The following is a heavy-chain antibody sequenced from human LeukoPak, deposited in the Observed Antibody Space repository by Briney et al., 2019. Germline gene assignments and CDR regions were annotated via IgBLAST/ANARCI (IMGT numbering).Heavy chain of an antibody. Sequence: GGSLRLSCAASGFTVSSNYMSWVRQAPGKGLEWVSVIYSGGSTYYADSVKGRFTISRDNAKNSLYLQMNSLRVEDTAVYYCAREFRGSNNFDYWGQGTLVTVSS. CDR2: IYSGGST. D-gene: IGHD3-10*01. J-gene: IGHJ4*02. CDR1: GFTVSSNY. V-gene: IGHV3-66*01. CDR3: AREFRGSNNFDY.